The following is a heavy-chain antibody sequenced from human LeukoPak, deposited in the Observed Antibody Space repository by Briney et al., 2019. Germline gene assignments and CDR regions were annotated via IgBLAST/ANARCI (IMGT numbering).Heavy chain of an antibody. D-gene: IGHD3-10*01. Sequence: GGSLRLSCAASGFTFSSYSMNWVRQAPGKGLEWVSSISSSSSYIYYADSVKGRFTISRDNAKNSLYLQMNSLRAEDTAVYYCARDVWFGELPFDYWGQGTLATVSS. J-gene: IGHJ4*02. CDR2: ISSSSSYI. V-gene: IGHV3-21*01. CDR1: GFTFSSYS. CDR3: ARDVWFGELPFDY.